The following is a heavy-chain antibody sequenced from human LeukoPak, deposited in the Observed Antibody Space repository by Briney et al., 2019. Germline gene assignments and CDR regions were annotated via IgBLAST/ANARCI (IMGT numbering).Heavy chain of an antibody. Sequence: SVKVSCKASGGTFSSYAISWVRQAPGQGLEWMGGIIPIFGTANYAQKFQGRVTITADESTSTAYMELSSLRSEDTAVYYCARDAPWSGYYTAFDYWGQGTLVTVSS. CDR1: GGTFSSYA. CDR3: ARDAPWSGYYTAFDY. CDR2: IIPIFGTA. D-gene: IGHD3-3*01. V-gene: IGHV1-69*13. J-gene: IGHJ4*02.